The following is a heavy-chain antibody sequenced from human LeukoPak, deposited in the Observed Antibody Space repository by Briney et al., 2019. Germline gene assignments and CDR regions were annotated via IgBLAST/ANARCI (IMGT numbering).Heavy chain of an antibody. D-gene: IGHD4-11*01. CDR1: GFTFSSYA. V-gene: IGHV3-23*01. J-gene: IGHJ4*02. CDR3: ATYDYSNYVAFDY. Sequence: GGSLRLSCAASGFTFSSYAMSWVRQAPGKGLEWVSAISGSGGSTYYADSVKGRFTISRDNAKNSLYLQMNSLRAEDTAVYYCATYDYSNYVAFDYWGQGTLVTVSS. CDR2: ISGSGGST.